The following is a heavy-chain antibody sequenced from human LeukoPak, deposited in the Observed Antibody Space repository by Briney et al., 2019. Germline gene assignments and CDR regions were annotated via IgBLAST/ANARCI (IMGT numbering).Heavy chain of an antibody. CDR2: IWYDGSEQ. J-gene: IGHJ2*01. Sequence: PGGSLRLSCAASRFTFKNYGMHWVRQAPGKGLEWVAVIWYDGSEQRLIDPVKGRFTVPRDNSKNTLWLQMNSLRAEDTAVYYCARDRNWASQSWYLDLWGRGTLVTVSS. D-gene: IGHD7-27*01. CDR1: RFTFKNYG. V-gene: IGHV3-33*01. CDR3: ARDRNWASQSWYLDL.